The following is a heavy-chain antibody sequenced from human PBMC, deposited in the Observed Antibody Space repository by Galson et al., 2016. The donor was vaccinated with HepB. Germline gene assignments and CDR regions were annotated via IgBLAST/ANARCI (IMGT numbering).Heavy chain of an antibody. CDR1: GGTFSTYT. CDR3: AREADIPVADLDYYYYMDV. V-gene: IGHV1-69*04. Sequence: SVKVSCKASGGTFSTYTISWVRQAPGQGLEWMGRIIPIVDIANYAQKFKGKAPITADKSTRTAYMELSSLRSEDTAVYYCAREADIPVADLDYYYYMDVWGKGTTVTVSS. J-gene: IGHJ6*03. D-gene: IGHD6-19*01. CDR2: IIPIVDIA.